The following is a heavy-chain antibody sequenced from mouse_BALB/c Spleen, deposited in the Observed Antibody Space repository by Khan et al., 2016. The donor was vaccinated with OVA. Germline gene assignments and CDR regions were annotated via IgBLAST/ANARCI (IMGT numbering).Heavy chain of an antibody. J-gene: IGHJ3*01. Sequence: EVQLQESGPGLVKPSQSLSLTCSVTGYSITSGYYWNWIRQFPGNQLELMGYKVYGGNNNYTPFLKNRISITRDTSKNQFILQLNSVTAGDTATYGCAGGGRWLDHWGHGTLVTVSA. CDR2: KVYGGNN. CDR1: GYSITSGYY. CDR3: AGGGRWLDH. D-gene: IGHD3-3*01. V-gene: IGHV3-6*02.